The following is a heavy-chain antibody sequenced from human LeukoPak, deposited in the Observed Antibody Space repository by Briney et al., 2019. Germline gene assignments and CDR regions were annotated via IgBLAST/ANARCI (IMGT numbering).Heavy chain of an antibody. CDR3: ARGGSPPEALGDALDI. J-gene: IGHJ3*02. CDR2: INSDGRSI. D-gene: IGHD1-26*01. V-gene: IGHV3-74*01. CDR1: GFTFSNFA. Sequence: GGSLRLSCAASGFTFSNFAMSWVRQAPGQGLEWVSSINSDGRSIIYADSVKGRFTISRDNAKNTLYLQMNSLRVEDTAVYYCARGGSPPEALGDALDIWGQGTMVTVSS.